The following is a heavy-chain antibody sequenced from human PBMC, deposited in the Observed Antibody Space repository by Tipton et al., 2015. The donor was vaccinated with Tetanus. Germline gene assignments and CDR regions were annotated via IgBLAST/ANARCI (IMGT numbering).Heavy chain of an antibody. D-gene: IGHD3-10*01. J-gene: IGHJ5*02. CDR2: ISYSGST. CDR3: AGGLVRWYEP. Sequence: TLSLTCTVSGGSVTSGDYQWNWIRQPPGKGLEWLAYISYSGSTNSNYSLKSRITISRDTSKNQFSLKLTSVTAADTAVYYCAGGLVRWYEPWGRGTLVSVSS. CDR1: GGSVTSGDYQ. V-gene: IGHV4-61*08.